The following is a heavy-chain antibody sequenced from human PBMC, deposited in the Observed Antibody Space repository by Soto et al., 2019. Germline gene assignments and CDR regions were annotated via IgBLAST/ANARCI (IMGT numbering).Heavy chain of an antibody. V-gene: IGHV3-30-3*01. CDR3: ARAGYYDSSGSPTDY. CDR1: GFTFSSYA. D-gene: IGHD3-22*01. Sequence: PGGSLRLSCAASGFTFSSYAMHWVRQAPGKGLEWVAVISYDGSNKYYADSVKGRFTISRDNSKNTLYLQMNSLRAEDTAVYYCARAGYYDSSGSPTDYWGQGTLVTVSS. CDR2: ISYDGSNK. J-gene: IGHJ4*02.